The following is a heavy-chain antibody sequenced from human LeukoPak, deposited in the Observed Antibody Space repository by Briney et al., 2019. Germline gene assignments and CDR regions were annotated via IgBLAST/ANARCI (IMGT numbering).Heavy chain of an antibody. CDR2: ISSSSSYI. Sequence: PGGSLRLSCAAAGFTFSTYTLNWVRQAPGQGLEWVSSISSSSSYIYYADSVKGRFTISRDNAKNSLYLQMNSLRAEDTAVYYCARDRYSSSLDAFDIWGRGTMVTVSS. CDR3: ARDRYSSSLDAFDI. CDR1: GFTFSTYT. V-gene: IGHV3-21*01. D-gene: IGHD6-13*01. J-gene: IGHJ3*02.